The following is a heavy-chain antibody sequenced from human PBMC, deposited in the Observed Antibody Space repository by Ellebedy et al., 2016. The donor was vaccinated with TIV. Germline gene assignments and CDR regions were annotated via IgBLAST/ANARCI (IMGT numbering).Heavy chain of an antibody. D-gene: IGHD4-23*01. CDR2: ISGSGANT. Sequence: GESLKISCVASELTFSNYAMNWVRRAPGKGLEWVSSISGSGANTYSADSVTGRFTLSRDNSKTPLYLQITSLRAEDAAVYYCAGGFYGGGNITFGYWGQGSLVTVSS. CDR1: ELTFSNYA. J-gene: IGHJ4*02. V-gene: IGHV3-23*01. CDR3: AGGFYGGGNITFGY.